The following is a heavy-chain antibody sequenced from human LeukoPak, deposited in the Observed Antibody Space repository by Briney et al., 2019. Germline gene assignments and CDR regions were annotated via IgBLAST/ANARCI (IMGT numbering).Heavy chain of an antibody. Sequence: PSETLSLTCTVSGGSISSYYWSWIRQPPGKGLEWIGYIYYTGSTNYNPSLKSRVTISLDTSMNQFSLKLSSVTAADTAVYYCARGYYDSSGYYWNYFDYWGQGTLVTVSS. CDR2: IYYTGST. D-gene: IGHD3-22*01. CDR3: ARGYYDSSGYYWNYFDY. J-gene: IGHJ4*02. CDR1: GGSISSYY. V-gene: IGHV4-59*08.